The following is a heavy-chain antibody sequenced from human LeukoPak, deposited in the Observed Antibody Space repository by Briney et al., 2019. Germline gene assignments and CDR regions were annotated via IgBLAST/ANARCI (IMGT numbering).Heavy chain of an antibody. Sequence: ASVKVSCMAAGYTFTNYVIHWVRQAAGQRPEWMGWINAVNGDTKYSHHFQGRVTITRDTYASTAYMELSSLGSEDTALYECARDDCGDTCYQGGQGGQGPLVTVSS. CDR1: GYTFTNYV. J-gene: IGHJ4*02. V-gene: IGHV1-3*01. CDR2: INAVNGDT. CDR3: ARDDCGDTCYQGGQ. D-gene: IGHD2-21*01.